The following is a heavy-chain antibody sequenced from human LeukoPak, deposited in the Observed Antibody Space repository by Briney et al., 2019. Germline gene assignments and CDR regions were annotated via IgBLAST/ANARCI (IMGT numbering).Heavy chain of an antibody. Sequence: SETLSLTCTVSGGSISSYHWSWIRQPPGKGLEWIGDIYYSGSTNYNPSLKSRVAISVDTSKNQFSLKLSSVTAADTAVYYCARDNNYDSSGFDYWGQGTLVTVSS. CDR2: IYYSGST. J-gene: IGHJ4*02. V-gene: IGHV4-59*01. D-gene: IGHD3-22*01. CDR1: GGSISSYH. CDR3: ARDNNYDSSGFDY.